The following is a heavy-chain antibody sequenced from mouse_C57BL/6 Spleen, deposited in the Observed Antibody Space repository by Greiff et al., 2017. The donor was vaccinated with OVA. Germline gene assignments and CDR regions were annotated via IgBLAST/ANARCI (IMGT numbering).Heavy chain of an antibody. Sequence: QVQLKQPGAELVKPGASVKMSCKASGYTFTSYWITWVKQRPGQGLEWIGDIYPGSGSTNYNEKFKSKATLTVDTSSSTAYMQLSSLTSDDSAVYYCARGGSSYEYCFDYWGQGTTLTVSS. D-gene: IGHD1-1*01. V-gene: IGHV1-55*01. CDR2: IYPGSGST. CDR1: GYTFTSYW. J-gene: IGHJ2*01. CDR3: ARGGSSYEYCFDY.